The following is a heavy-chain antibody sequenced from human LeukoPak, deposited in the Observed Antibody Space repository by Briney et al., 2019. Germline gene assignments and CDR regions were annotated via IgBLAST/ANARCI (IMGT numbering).Heavy chain of an antibody. V-gene: IGHV4-34*01. Sequence: SETLSLTCTVHGGSFSAFYWSWIRQSPGKGLEWVGEVSHSGTANYNPPLKSRVTLLVDTSKRQFSLKLSSVTAADTGVYYCARGAYCSTINCYGFDYWGQGTQVTAST. CDR3: ARGAYCSTINCYGFDY. CDR1: GGSFSAFY. CDR2: VSHSGTA. D-gene: IGHD2-2*01. J-gene: IGHJ4*02.